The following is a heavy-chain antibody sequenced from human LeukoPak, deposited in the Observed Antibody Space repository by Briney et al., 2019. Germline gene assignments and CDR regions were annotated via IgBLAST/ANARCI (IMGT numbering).Heavy chain of an antibody. D-gene: IGHD3-16*01. CDR1: GGSFSGYY. V-gene: IGHV4-34*01. CDR3: ARRRRGNPSPYFDY. Sequence: SETLSLTCAVYGGSFSGYYGSWIRQPPGKGLEWIGEINHSGSTNYNPSLKSRVTISVDTSKNQFSLKLSSVTAADTAVYYCARRRRGNPSPYFDYWGQGTLVTVSS. CDR2: INHSGST. J-gene: IGHJ4*02.